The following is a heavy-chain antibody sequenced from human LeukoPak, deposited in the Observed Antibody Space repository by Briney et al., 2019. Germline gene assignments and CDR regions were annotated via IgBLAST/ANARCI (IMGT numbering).Heavy chain of an antibody. V-gene: IGHV1-46*01. D-gene: IGHD6-19*01. Sequence: GSVKVSCKASGGTFSSYAISWVRQAPGQGLEWMGIINPSGGSTSYAQKFQGRVTMTRDMSTSTVYMELSSLRSEDTAVYYCARDGGYSSGYSMDVWGKGTTVTVSS. CDR3: ARDGGYSSGYSMDV. J-gene: IGHJ6*03. CDR2: INPSGGST. CDR1: GGTFSSYA.